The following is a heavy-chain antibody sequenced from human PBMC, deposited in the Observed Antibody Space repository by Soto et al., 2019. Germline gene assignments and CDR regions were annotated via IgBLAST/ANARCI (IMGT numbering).Heavy chain of an antibody. Sequence: QVQLVESGGGVVQPGRSLRLSCADSGFTFSSYAMHWVRQAPGKGLEWVAVISYDGSNKYYADSVKGRFTISRDNSKNTLYLQMNSLRAEDTAVYYCARDEGWELLYWGQGTLVTVSS. D-gene: IGHD1-26*01. CDR3: ARDEGWELLY. V-gene: IGHV3-30-3*01. CDR2: ISYDGSNK. J-gene: IGHJ4*02. CDR1: GFTFSSYA.